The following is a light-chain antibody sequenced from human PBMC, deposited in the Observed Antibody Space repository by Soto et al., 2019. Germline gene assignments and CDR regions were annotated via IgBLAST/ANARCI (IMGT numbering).Light chain of an antibody. V-gene: IGKV1-39*01. CDR3: QQSYSVPPT. J-gene: IGKJ2*01. CDR2: DAS. Sequence: DVQMTQSPSSLSASVGDRVTITCRASQRIRTSLNWYQQKPGKAPKFLIYDASSLQSEVTSRFSGSGSGTYFTLTISNLQPEDFATYYCQQSYSVPPTFGQGTKLEI. CDR1: QRIRTS.